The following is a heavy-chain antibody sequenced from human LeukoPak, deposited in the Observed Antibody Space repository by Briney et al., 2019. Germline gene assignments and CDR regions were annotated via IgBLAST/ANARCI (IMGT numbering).Heavy chain of an antibody. D-gene: IGHD3-10*01. CDR3: ARDQAQTLFGDPWGVDAFDI. V-gene: IGHV3-48*01. CDR1: GFTFSSYS. J-gene: IGHJ3*02. CDR2: ISSSSSTI. Sequence: GGSLRLSCAASGFTFSSYSMNWVRQAPGKGLEWVSYISSSSSTIYYADSVKGRFTISRDNAKNSLYLQMNSLRAEDTAVYYCARDQAQTLFGDPWGVDAFDIWGQGTMVTASS.